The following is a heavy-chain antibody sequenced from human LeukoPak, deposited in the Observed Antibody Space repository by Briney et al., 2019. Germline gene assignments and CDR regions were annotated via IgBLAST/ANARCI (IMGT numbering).Heavy chain of an antibody. CDR2: ISGSGLFT. Sequence: GGSPRLSCAASGFTFSSSAMSWVRQAPGKGLEWVSGISGSGLFTYYADSVKGRFTISRDKSKNTLFLQMSSLRAEDTAVYYCAKDRLPDYYGSGRAYYFDYWGQGTLVTVSS. J-gene: IGHJ4*02. V-gene: IGHV3-23*01. CDR3: AKDRLPDYYGSGRAYYFDY. CDR1: GFTFSSSA. D-gene: IGHD3-10*01.